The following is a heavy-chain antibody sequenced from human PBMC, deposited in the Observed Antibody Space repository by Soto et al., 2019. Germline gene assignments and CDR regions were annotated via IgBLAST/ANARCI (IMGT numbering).Heavy chain of an antibody. CDR1: GFTFSSYW. D-gene: IGHD2-2*01. Sequence: GGSLRLSCAASGFTFSSYWMSWVRQAPGKGLEWVANIKQDGSEKYYVDSVKGRFTISRDNAKNSLYLQMNSLRAEDTAVYYCARDPRGGDIVVVPAANYYGMDVWGQGTTVTVSS. J-gene: IGHJ6*02. CDR2: IKQDGSEK. V-gene: IGHV3-7*01. CDR3: ARDPRGGDIVVVPAANYYGMDV.